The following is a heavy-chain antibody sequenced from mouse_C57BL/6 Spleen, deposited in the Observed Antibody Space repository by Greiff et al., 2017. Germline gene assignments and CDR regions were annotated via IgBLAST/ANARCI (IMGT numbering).Heavy chain of an antibody. J-gene: IGHJ1*03. CDR1: GFNIKDYY. CDR2: IDPEDGDT. Sequence: VQLQQSGAELVRPGASVKLSCTASGFNIKDYYMHWVKQRPEQGLEWIGRIDPEDGDTEYDPKFQGKATLTADTSSNTAYLQLSSLTSEDTAVYYCTSYGHVYFEVWGTGTTVTVSS. V-gene: IGHV14-1*01. CDR3: TSYGHVYFEV. D-gene: IGHD1-2*01.